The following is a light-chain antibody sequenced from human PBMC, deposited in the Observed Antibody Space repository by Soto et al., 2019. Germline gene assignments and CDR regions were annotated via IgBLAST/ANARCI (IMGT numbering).Light chain of an antibody. CDR1: QSISSY. CDR3: QQSYSTPIT. V-gene: IGKV1-39*01. J-gene: IGKJ5*01. CDR2: AAS. Sequence: VQMPQTPSALSASVGDRVTMTCRTSQSISSYLNWYQQKPGKAPKLLIYAASSLQSGVPSRFSGSGSGTDFTLTISRLQPEDFATYYCQQSYSTPITFGQGTRLEIK.